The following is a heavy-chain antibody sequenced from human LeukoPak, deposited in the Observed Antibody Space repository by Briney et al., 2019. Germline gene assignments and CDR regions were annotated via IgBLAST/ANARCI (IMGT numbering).Heavy chain of an antibody. CDR3: ARDDYGFDP. CDR2: IWYDGSKE. J-gene: IGHJ5*02. CDR1: GFTFSNYG. Sequence: PGGSLRLSCAAFGFTFSNYGMHWVRQAPGKGLEWVAFIWYDGSKEYYADSVKGQFTISRDNSKNTLYLQMNSLRADDSAVYHCARDDYGFDPWGQGILVTVSS. V-gene: IGHV3-33*01. D-gene: IGHD4/OR15-4a*01.